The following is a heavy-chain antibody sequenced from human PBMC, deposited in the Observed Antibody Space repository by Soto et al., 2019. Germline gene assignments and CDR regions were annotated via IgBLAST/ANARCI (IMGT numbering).Heavy chain of an antibody. V-gene: IGHV1-46*01. CDR1: GYTFTSYY. CDR3: AIYCSSTSCSQDGMDV. CDR2: INPSGGST. D-gene: IGHD2-2*01. Sequence: ASVKVSCKSSGYTFTSYYMHWVRQAPGQGPEWMGIINPSGGSTSYAQKFQGRVTMTRDTSTSTVYMELSSLRSEDTAVYYCAIYCSSTSCSQDGMDVWGQGTTVTVSS. J-gene: IGHJ6*02.